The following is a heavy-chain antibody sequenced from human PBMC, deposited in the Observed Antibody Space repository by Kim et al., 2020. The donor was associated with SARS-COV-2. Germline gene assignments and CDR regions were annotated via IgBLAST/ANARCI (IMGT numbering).Heavy chain of an antibody. V-gene: IGHV3-33*01. J-gene: IGHJ4*02. CDR2: IWYDGSKK. Sequence: GGSLRLSCAASGFYFSSYGMHWVRQAPGKGLEWVAIIWYDGSKKYYADSVKGRFTISRDDSKNTLYLQMNSLRVDDTAVYYCARNGGDYHFDYWGQGTLGTVSS. D-gene: IGHD2-21*02. CDR3: ARNGGDYHFDY. CDR1: GFYFSSYG.